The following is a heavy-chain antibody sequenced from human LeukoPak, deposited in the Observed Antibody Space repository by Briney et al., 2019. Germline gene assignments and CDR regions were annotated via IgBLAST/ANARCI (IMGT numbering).Heavy chain of an antibody. CDR3: ARIRSRVPINWFDP. Sequence: ASVKVCCKASGYTFTSYGISWVRQAPGQGLEWMGWISAYNGNTNYAQKLQGRVTMTTDTSTSTAYMELRSLRSDDTAVYYCARIRSRVPINWFDPWGQGTLVTVSS. CDR1: GYTFTSYG. CDR2: ISAYNGNT. D-gene: IGHD2-2*01. J-gene: IGHJ5*02. V-gene: IGHV1-18*04.